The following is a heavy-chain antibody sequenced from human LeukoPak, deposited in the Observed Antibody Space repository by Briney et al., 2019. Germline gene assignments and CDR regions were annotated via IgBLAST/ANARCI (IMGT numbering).Heavy chain of an antibody. D-gene: IGHD6-19*01. Sequence: GRALILSCAASGFPLSGYWLTWVRPTTGTGVEWGANIKPDGSDKDYVDSVKGRLTICRDNAKNYLFLQMNSLIAEDADVYSSVRGTGWYDYWGQGTLVTVSS. CDR3: VRGTGWYDY. CDR2: IKPDGSDK. V-gene: IGHV3-7*04. J-gene: IGHJ4*02. CDR1: GFPLSGYW.